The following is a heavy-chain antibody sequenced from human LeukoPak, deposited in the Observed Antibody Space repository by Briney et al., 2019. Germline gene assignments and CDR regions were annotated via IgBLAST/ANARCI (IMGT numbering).Heavy chain of an antibody. CDR2: IKQDGSEK. J-gene: IGHJ5*02. D-gene: IGHD2-15*01. V-gene: IGHV3-7*04. CDR1: GFTFSSYW. CDR3: ARDSLHCSGGSCYSTDWFDP. Sequence: PGGSPRLSCAASGFTFSSYWMSWVRQAPGKGLEWVANIKQDGSEKYYVDSVKGRFTISRDNAKNSLYLQMNSLRAEDTAVYYCARDSLHCSGGSCYSTDWFDPWGQGTLVTVSS.